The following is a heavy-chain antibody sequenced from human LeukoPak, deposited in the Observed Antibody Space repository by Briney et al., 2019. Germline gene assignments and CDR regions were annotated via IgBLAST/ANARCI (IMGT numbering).Heavy chain of an antibody. D-gene: IGHD2-15*01. CDR2: ISSSSNTI. CDR1: GFTFSSYS. J-gene: IGHJ4*02. V-gene: IGHV3-48*01. Sequence: GGSLRLSCAASGFTFSSYSMNWVRQAPGKGLDWLSYISSSSNTIYYADSVKGRFTISRDNAKNSLYLQMNSLRAEDTAVYYCARGISEIDYWGQGTLVTVST. CDR3: ARGISEIDY.